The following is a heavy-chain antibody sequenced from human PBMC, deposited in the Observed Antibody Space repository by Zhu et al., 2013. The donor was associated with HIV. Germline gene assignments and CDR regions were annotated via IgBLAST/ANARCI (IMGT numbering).Heavy chain of an antibody. D-gene: IGHD4-17*01. V-gene: IGHV4-59*01. CDR1: GGSISSYY. CDR2: IYYSGST. J-gene: IGHJ1*01. CDR3: ARHDYGDFSAEYFQH. Sequence: VQLQESGPGLVKPSETLSLTCTVSGGSISSYYWSWIRQPPGKGLEWIGYIYYSGSTNYNPSLKSRVTISVDTSKNQFSLKLSSVTAADTAVYYCARHDYGDFSAEYFQHWGQGTLVTVSS.